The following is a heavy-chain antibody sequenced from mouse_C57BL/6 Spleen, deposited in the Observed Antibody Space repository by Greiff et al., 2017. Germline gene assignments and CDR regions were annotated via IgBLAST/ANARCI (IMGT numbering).Heavy chain of an antibody. CDR2: IDPSDSYT. J-gene: IGHJ2*01. V-gene: IGHV1-59*01. CDR1: GYTFTSYW. Sequence: QVQLQQPGAELVRPGTSVKLSCKASGYTFTSYWMHWVKQRPGQGLEWIGVIDPSDSYTNYNQKFKGKATLTVDTSSSTAYMQLSSLTSEDSAVYYGARPDYWGQGTTLTVSS. CDR3: ARPDY.